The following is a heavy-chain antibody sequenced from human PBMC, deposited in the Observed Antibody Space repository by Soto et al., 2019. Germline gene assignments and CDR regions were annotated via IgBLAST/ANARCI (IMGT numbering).Heavy chain of an antibody. CDR2: INPSGSYT. V-gene: IGHV1-46*01. CDR1: GNTFTSYY. J-gene: IGHJ6*02. CDR3: ARDIPPDGMDV. Sequence: QVQLVQSGAEVKKPVASVKVSCEALGNTFTSYYIHWVRQAPGQGLEWMGIINPSGSYTSYAQKFEGRVTMTRDTSTSTVYMELSSLRSEDTAVYYCARDIPPDGMDVWGQGTTVTVSS.